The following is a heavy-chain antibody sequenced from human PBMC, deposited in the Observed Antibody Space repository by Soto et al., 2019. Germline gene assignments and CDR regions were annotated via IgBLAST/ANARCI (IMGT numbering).Heavy chain of an antibody. CDR2: ISGSGGST. D-gene: IGHD6-6*01. V-gene: IGHV3-23*01. Sequence: GGSLRLSCAASGFTFSSYAMSWVRQAPGKGLEWVSAISGSGGSTYYADSVKGRFTISRDNSKNTLYLQMNSLRAEDTAVYYCAKDLEYSSSLGYFDYWGQGTLVTVSS. J-gene: IGHJ4*02. CDR3: AKDLEYSSSLGYFDY. CDR1: GFTFSSYA.